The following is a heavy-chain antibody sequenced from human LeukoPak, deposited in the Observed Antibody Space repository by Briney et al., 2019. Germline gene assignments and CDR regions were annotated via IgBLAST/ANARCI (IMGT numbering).Heavy chain of an antibody. D-gene: IGHD6-6*01. V-gene: IGHV3-11*04. CDR3: ARDPSTSWAIAARPRYFDY. CDR2: ISSSGSTI. J-gene: IGHJ4*02. CDR1: GFTFSDYY. Sequence: KTGGSLRLSCAASGFTFSDYYMSWIRQAPGKGLEWVSYISSSGSTIYYADSVKGRFTISRDNAKNSLYLQMNSLRAEDTAVYYCARDPSTSWAIAARPRYFDYWGQGTLVTVSS.